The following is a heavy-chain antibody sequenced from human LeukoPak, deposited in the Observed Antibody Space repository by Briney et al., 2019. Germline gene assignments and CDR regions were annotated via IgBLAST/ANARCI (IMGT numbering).Heavy chain of an antibody. V-gene: IGHV3-7*01. CDR3: ARGVATIEYYFDY. D-gene: IGHD5-12*01. CDR2: IKQDGSEK. J-gene: IGHJ4*02. Sequence: GGSLRLSCAASGFTFSSYWMSWVRQAPGKGLEWVANIKQDGSEKYYVDSVKGRFTISRDNAKNSLYLQMNSLRAEDTAVYYCARGVATIEYYFDYWGQGTLVTVSS. CDR1: GFTFSSYW.